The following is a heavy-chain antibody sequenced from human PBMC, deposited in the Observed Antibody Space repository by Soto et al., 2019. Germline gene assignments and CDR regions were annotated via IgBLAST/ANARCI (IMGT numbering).Heavy chain of an antibody. CDR3: AKDASGRHSSGLNWFDP. V-gene: IGHV3-23*01. Sequence: PGGSLRLSCAASGFTFSSYAMSWVRPAPGKGLEWVSAISGSGGSTYYADSVKGRFTISRDNSKNTLYLQMNSLRAEDTAVYYCAKDASGRHSSGLNWFDPWGQGTLVTVSS. D-gene: IGHD6-25*01. CDR1: GFTFSSYA. CDR2: ISGSGGST. J-gene: IGHJ5*02.